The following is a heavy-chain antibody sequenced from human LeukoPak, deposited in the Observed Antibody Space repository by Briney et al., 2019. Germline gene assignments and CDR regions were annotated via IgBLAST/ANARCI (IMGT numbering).Heavy chain of an antibody. CDR3: ARRGSVNWNYGGRGYYYGMDV. J-gene: IGHJ6*02. D-gene: IGHD1-7*01. CDR2: ISYDGSNK. Sequence: GRSLRLSCAASGFTFSSYAMHWVRQAPGKGLEWVAVISYDGSNKYYADSVKGRFTISRDNSKNTLYLQMNSLRAEDTAVYYCARRGSVNWNYGGRGYYYGMDVWGQGTTVTVSS. CDR1: GFTFSSYA. V-gene: IGHV3-30-3*01.